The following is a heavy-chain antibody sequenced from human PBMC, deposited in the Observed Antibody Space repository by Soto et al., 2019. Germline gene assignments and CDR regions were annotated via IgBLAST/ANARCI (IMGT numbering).Heavy chain of an antibody. CDR1: GFTFSNAW. D-gene: IGHD6-13*01. Sequence: VGSLRLSCAASGFTFSNAWMGWVRQAPGKGLEWVGRIKSKTDGGTTDYAAPVKGRFTISRDDSKNTLYLQMNSLKTEDTAVYYCTTDKQQLVLWYYYHYMDVWGKGTTVTVSS. J-gene: IGHJ6*03. CDR3: TTDKQQLVLWYYYHYMDV. V-gene: IGHV3-15*01. CDR2: IKSKTDGGTT.